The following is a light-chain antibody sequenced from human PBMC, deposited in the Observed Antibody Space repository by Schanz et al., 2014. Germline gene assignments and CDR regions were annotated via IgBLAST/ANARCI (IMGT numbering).Light chain of an antibody. V-gene: IGKV1-27*01. CDR2: AAS. CDR3: QQYESSLYT. Sequence: DIQMTQSPSSLSASVGDRVTITCRASQGISNYLAWYQQKPGKVPKLLIYAASTLQSGVPSRFSGSGSGTDFTLTINGLQADDFATYYCQQYESSLYTFGQGTTLDIK. J-gene: IGKJ2*01. CDR1: QGISNY.